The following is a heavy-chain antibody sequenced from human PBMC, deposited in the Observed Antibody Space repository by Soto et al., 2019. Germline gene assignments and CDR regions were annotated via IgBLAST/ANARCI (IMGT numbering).Heavy chain of an antibody. CDR2: MNPNSGNT. Sequence: GASVKGSCKASGYTFTRYDMNWVRQATGQGLEWMGWMNPNSGNTGYAQKFQGRVTVTRNTSISTAYMELSILGSEDTAVYYSAFSLAAAGTDYYYXMDGWGQGTTVTVSS. V-gene: IGHV1-8*01. J-gene: IGHJ6*02. CDR3: AFSLAAAGTDYYYXMDG. D-gene: IGHD6-13*01. CDR1: GYTFTRYD.